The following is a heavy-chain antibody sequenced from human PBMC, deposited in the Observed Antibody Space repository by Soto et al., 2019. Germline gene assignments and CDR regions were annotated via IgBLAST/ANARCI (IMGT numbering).Heavy chain of an antibody. Sequence: QVQLQESGPGLVKPSETLSLICTVSGGSIRNYFWTWIRQPAGKGLEWIGRIYSSGKTVYNASLKSRVTMSIAMSKNPFSLTLSSMTAADTAVYYCVRDVESPGISGSWGAFDIWGQGPVVTVSS. CDR3: VRDVESPGISGSWGAFDI. CDR2: IYSSGKT. CDR1: GGSIRNYF. J-gene: IGHJ3*02. V-gene: IGHV4-4*07. D-gene: IGHD1-20*01.